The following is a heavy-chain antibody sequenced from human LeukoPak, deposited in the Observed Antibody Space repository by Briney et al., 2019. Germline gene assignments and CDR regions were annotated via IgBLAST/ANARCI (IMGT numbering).Heavy chain of an antibody. V-gene: IGHV4-59*01. CDR3: ARGGPGEFGELFYYFDY. CDR1: GGSISSCY. CDR2: IYYSGST. Sequence: PSETLSLTCTVSGGSISSCYWSWIRQPPGKGLEWIGYIYYSGSTNYNPSLKSRVTISVDTSKNQFSLKLSSVTAADTAVYYCARGGPGEFGELFYYFDYWGQGTLVTVSS. J-gene: IGHJ4*02. D-gene: IGHD3-10*01.